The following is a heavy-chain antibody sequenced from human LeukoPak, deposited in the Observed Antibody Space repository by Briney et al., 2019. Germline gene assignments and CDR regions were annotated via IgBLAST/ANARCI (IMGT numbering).Heavy chain of an antibody. J-gene: IGHJ3*02. CDR2: IYYSGST. Sequence: PSETLSLTCTVSGGSISSGDYYWSWIRQPPGKGLEWIGYIYYSGSTYYNPSLKSRVTISVDTSKNQFSLKLSSVTAADTAVYYCARRGYSGSYPGDAFDIWDQGTMVTVSS. CDR3: ARRGYSGSYPGDAFDI. CDR1: GGSISSGDYY. V-gene: IGHV4-30-4*08. D-gene: IGHD1-26*01.